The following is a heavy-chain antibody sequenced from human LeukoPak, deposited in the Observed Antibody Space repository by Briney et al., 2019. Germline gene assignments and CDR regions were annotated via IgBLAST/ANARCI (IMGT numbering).Heavy chain of an antibody. CDR1: GFTFSDYY. CDR2: ISSSGSTI. Sequence: PGGSLRLSCAASGFTFSDYYMSWIRQAPGKGLEWVSYISSSGSTIYYADSVKGRFTISRDNAKNSLYLQMISLRAEDTAVYYCARDRRDDFWSGYGDNWFDPWGQGTLVTVSS. D-gene: IGHD3-3*01. CDR3: ARDRRDDFWSGYGDNWFDP. V-gene: IGHV3-11*01. J-gene: IGHJ5*02.